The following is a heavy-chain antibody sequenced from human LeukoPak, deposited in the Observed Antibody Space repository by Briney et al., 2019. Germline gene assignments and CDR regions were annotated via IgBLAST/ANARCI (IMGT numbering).Heavy chain of an antibody. CDR1: GYTLTGYY. Sequence: AASVKVSCKASGYTLTGYYMHWVRQAPGQGLEWMGWINTDTEKSTYAPGFTGRYVFSLDSSVNTAYLQISSLKAEDTALYYCATGGGYRFAYWGQGTLVTVSS. D-gene: IGHD6-25*01. CDR3: ATGGGYRFAY. CDR2: INTDTEKS. V-gene: IGHV7-4-1*02. J-gene: IGHJ4*02.